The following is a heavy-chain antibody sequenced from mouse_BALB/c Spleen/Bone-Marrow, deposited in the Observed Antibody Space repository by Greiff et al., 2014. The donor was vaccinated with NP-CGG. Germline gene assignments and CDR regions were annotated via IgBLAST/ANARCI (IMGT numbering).Heavy chain of an antibody. V-gene: IGHV1S130*01. CDR2: IHPNRGNT. D-gene: IGHD2-14*01. J-gene: IGHJ2*01. CDR1: GYTFTNSW. CDR3: ARHHRYAYYFDY. Sequence: QVQLQQSGSVLVRPGASVKLSCKASGYTFTNSWIHWAKQRPGQGLEGIGEIHPNRGNTNYNEKLKGKVTLTADISSSTAYVDLSSLTSEDSAVYYCARHHRYAYYFDYWGQGTTLTVSS.